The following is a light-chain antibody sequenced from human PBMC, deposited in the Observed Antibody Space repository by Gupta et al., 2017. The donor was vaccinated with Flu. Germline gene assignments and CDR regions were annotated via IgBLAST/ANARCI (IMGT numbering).Light chain of an antibody. V-gene: IGLV2-14*01. CDR3: SSYTSSNSLE. CDR2: EVI. CDR1: SSDVGGYNY. J-gene: IGLJ3*02. Sequence: QSALTQPASVSGSPGQSITISCTGTSSDVGGYNYVSWYQHHPGKAPKLMIYEVIKRPSGVSTRFSGSKSGNTASLTISGLQAEDEADYYCSSYTSSNSLEFGGGTKLTVL.